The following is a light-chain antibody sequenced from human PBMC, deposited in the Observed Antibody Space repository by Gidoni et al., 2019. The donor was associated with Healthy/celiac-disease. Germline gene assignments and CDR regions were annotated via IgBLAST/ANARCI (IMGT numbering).Light chain of an antibody. CDR1: SSDVGGYNY. CDR3: SSYTSSSTLEVI. V-gene: IGLV2-14*01. CDR2: EVS. Sequence: QSALTQTASVSGSPGQSLTISCTGTSSDVGGYNYVSWYQQHPGKAPKLMIYEVSNRPSGVSNRFSGSKSGNTASLTISGLQAEDEADYYCSSYTSSSTLEVIFGGGTKLTVL. J-gene: IGLJ2*01.